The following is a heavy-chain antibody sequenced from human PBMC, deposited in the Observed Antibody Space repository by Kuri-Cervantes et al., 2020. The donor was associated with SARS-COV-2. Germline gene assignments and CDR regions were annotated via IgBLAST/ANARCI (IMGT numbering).Heavy chain of an antibody. CDR3: AKSQRLAAGKVGWFDP. CDR2: VYYNGNT. D-gene: IGHD1-1*01. V-gene: IGHV4-59*02. CDR1: GGSVSPYY. Sequence: SETLSLTCSVSGGSVSPYYWSWIRQPPGKGLEWIGYVYYNGNTNYNPSLKSRVTMSIETSKNQFSLEVTSVTATDTAVYYCAKSQRLAAGKVGWFDPWGQGTLVTVSS. J-gene: IGHJ5*02.